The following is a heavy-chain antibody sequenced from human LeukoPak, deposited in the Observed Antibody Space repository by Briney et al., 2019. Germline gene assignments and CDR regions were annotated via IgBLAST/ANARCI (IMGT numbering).Heavy chain of an antibody. CDR1: GGSVGISSYY. Sequence: PSETLSLTCTVSGGSVGISSYYWAWIRQPPGKGLEWIGSIYYSGSTHYTPSLKSRVTISVDTSKNQFSLKLSSVTAADTAVYYCAREILDSGGYYDAFDIWGQGTMVTVSS. V-gene: IGHV4-39*07. J-gene: IGHJ3*02. CDR3: AREILDSGGYYDAFDI. D-gene: IGHD3-22*01. CDR2: IYYSGST.